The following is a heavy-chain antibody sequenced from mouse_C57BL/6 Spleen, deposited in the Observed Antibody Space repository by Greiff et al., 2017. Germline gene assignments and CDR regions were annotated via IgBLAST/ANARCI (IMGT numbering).Heavy chain of an antibody. CDR2: IYPGDGDT. CDR1: GYAFSSYW. Sequence: QVQLQQSGAELVKPGASVKISCKASGYAFSSYWMNWVKQRPGKGLEWIGQIYPGDGDTNYNGKFKGKAQLTADKSSSTAYMQLSSLTSEDSAVYFCARYHYYGSSYYFDYWGQGTTLTVSS. CDR3: ARYHYYGSSYYFDY. J-gene: IGHJ2*01. V-gene: IGHV1-80*01. D-gene: IGHD1-1*01.